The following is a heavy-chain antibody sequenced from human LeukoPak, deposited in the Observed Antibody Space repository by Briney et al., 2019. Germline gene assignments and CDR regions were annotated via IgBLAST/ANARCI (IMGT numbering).Heavy chain of an antibody. CDR3: ARGGIQVSGIDEIDY. V-gene: IGHV3-13*01. CDR1: GFTLRSCD. Sequence: GGSLRLSCAASGFTLRSCDMHWVRQVTGKGLEWVSAIGISDDTYYQGSVKGRFTISRENAKNSLYLQMNSLTAGDTAVYYCARGGIQVSGIDEIDYWGQGTLVTVSS. CDR2: IGISDDT. D-gene: IGHD6-19*01. J-gene: IGHJ4*02.